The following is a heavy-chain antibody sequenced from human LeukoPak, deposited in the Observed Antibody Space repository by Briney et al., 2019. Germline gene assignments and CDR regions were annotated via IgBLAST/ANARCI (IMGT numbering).Heavy chain of an antibody. Sequence: PSETLSLTCTVSGYSISSGYYWGWIRQPPGKGLEWIGRIYTSGSTNYNPSLKSRVTISVDTSKNQFSLKLSSVTAADTAVYYCARDSTVVTPGGFDYWGQGTLVTVSS. CDR1: GYSISSGYY. CDR3: ARDSTVVTPGGFDY. J-gene: IGHJ4*02. CDR2: IYTSGST. D-gene: IGHD4-23*01. V-gene: IGHV4-38-2*02.